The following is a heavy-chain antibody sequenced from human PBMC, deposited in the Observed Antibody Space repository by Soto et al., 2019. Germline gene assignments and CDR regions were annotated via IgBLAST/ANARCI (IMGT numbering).Heavy chain of an antibody. CDR1: GFTVSSNY. J-gene: IGHJ6*02. D-gene: IGHD3-10*01. CDR3: ARDTNPPYYCGSGSFYGMDV. CDR2: IYSGGST. Sequence: EVQLVESGGGLIQPGGSLRLSCAASGFTVSSNYMSWVRQAPGKGLEWVSVIYSGGSTYYADSVKGRFTISRDNSKNTLYLQMNSLRAEDTAVYYCARDTNPPYYCGSGSFYGMDVWGQGTTVSVSS. V-gene: IGHV3-53*01.